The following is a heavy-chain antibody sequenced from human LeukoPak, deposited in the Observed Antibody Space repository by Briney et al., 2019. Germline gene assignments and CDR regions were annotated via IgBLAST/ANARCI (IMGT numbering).Heavy chain of an antibody. CDR1: GGSISSYY. J-gene: IGHJ4*02. V-gene: IGHV4-59*12. CDR2: IYYSGST. Sequence: SETLSLTCTVSGGSISSYYWSWIRQPPGKGLEWIGYIYYSGSTNYNPSLKSRVTISVDTSKNQFSLKLSSVTAADTAVYYCARRPEPSGVVIIEGPHAGDYWGQGTLVTVSS. CDR3: ARRPEPSGVVIIEGPHAGDY. D-gene: IGHD3-3*01.